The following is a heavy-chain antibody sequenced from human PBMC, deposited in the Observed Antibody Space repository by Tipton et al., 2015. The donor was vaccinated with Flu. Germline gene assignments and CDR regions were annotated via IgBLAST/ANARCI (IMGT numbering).Heavy chain of an antibody. D-gene: IGHD6-6*01. J-gene: IGHJ4*02. V-gene: IGHV4-59*08. Sequence: GLVKPSETLSLTCTVSGASISNFYWSWIRQPPGKGLESIGYIYYSGRTNYNPSLKSRVTISVDTSKNQFSLKLSSVTAADTAVYYCARRSAQLAPDDYWGQGTLVTVSS. CDR3: ARRSAQLAPDDY. CDR1: GASISNFY. CDR2: IYYSGRT.